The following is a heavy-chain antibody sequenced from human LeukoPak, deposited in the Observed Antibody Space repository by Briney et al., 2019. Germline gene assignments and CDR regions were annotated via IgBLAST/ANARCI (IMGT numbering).Heavy chain of an antibody. CDR1: GYTFTSYG. V-gene: IGHV1-18*04. D-gene: IGHD2-15*01. CDR3: ARCSGASCYNPFDM. Sequence: APVKVSCKASGYTFTSYGISWVRQAPGQGLEWMGRISANNGDTNYAQKLRGRVTMTTDTSTSTAYMELTSLRSDDSAVYYCARCSGASCYNPFDMWGQGTMVTVSS. J-gene: IGHJ3*02. CDR2: ISANNGDT.